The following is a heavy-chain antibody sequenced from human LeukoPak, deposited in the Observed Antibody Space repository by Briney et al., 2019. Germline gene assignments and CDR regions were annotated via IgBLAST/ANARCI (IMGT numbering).Heavy chain of an antibody. D-gene: IGHD4-23*01. V-gene: IGHV3-11*01. CDR1: GFNFSDYY. CDR3: ARGGDYVGVAARIDL. Sequence: GGFLRLSCVASGFNFSDYYMSWIHQTPGKGLEWISYITTRANIIYHVDAVQGRFTVSADTAKNSLYLQMNNLRAEDTALYFCARGGDYVGVAARIDLWGQGTLVTVSS. J-gene: IGHJ5*02. CDR2: ITTRANII.